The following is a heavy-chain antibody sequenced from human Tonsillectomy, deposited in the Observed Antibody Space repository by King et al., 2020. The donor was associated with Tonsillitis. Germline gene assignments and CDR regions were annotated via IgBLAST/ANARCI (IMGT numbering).Heavy chain of an antibody. CDR1: GGSISSDVDH. CDR3: AKQKVDYGENSWSLDFGFDV. J-gene: IGHJ3*01. Sequence: QLQESGPGLVKPSQTLSLTCTVSGGSISSDVDHWNWIRQPPGEGLEWIGSIYYSGSTSYNPSLTSRVTISLDTSKNKFSLKLTSVTAADTAVYYCAKQKVDYGENSWSLDFGFDVWGQGTMVTVSS. V-gene: IGHV4-31*03. CDR2: IYYSGST. D-gene: IGHD4-23*01.